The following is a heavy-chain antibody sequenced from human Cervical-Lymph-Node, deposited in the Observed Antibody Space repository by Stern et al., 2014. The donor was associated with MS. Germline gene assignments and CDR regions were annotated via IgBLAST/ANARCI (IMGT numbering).Heavy chain of an antibody. CDR2: INAGNGNT. D-gene: IGHD2-8*01. V-gene: IGHV1-3*01. CDR1: GYTFTSYA. J-gene: IGHJ4*02. Sequence: QVQLVQSGAEVKKPGASVKVSCKASGYTFTSYAMHWVRQAPGQRLEWMGWINAGNGNTKYSQKFQGRVPITRDTSASTAYMELSSLRSEDTAVYYCARSGYCTNGVCYNWNYWGQGTLVTVSS. CDR3: ARSGYCTNGVCYNWNY.